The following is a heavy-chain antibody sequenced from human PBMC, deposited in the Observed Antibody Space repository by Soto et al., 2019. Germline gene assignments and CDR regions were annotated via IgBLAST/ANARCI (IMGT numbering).Heavy chain of an antibody. J-gene: IGHJ4*02. D-gene: IGHD5-12*01. Sequence: GGSLRLSCADSGFTISGYWMHWVRQAPGQGLVWVSRIKSDGSSISYADSVKGRFIISRDNAKNTLYLQMNSLRADDTAVYYCTSGYSGYGNFDYWVQGALVTVSS. CDR1: GFTISGYW. CDR2: IKSDGSSI. CDR3: TSGYSGYGNFDY. V-gene: IGHV3-74*01.